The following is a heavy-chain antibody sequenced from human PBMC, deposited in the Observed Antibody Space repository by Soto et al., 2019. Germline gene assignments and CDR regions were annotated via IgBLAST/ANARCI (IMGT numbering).Heavy chain of an antibody. CDR2: IGASTNT. CDR3: AKSSTGLDV. J-gene: IGHJ6*02. Sequence: DVQLLESGGGSVQPGGSLRLSCAASGFTLTNYGMTWVRQAPGKGLEWVSTIGASTNTYYADSVKGRFTISRDTSKNTLYLQMNTLRAEDTAIYYCAKSSTGLDVWGQGTTVIVSS. V-gene: IGHV3-23*01. CDR1: GFTLTNYG.